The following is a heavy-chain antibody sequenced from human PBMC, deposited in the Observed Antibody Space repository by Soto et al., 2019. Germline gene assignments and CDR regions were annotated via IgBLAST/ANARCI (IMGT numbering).Heavy chain of an antibody. J-gene: IGHJ3*02. CDR2: ISSSSSTI. D-gene: IGHD3-3*01. Sequence: EVQLVESGGGLVQPGGSLRLSCAASGFTFSSYSMNWVRQAPGKGLEWVSYISSSSSTIYYADSVKGRFTISRDNAKNSLYLQMNSLRXEDTAVYYCARDRTILNAFDIWGQGTMVTVSS. CDR1: GFTFSSYS. V-gene: IGHV3-48*01. CDR3: ARDRTILNAFDI.